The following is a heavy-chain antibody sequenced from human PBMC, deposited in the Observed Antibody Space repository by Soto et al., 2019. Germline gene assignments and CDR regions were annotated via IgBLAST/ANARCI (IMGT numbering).Heavy chain of an antibody. D-gene: IGHD3-22*01. Sequence: LSXTCTVSGGSISRCGYYWSWIRQHPGKGLGWIGYIYYSVSTYYNPSLKSRVTISVDTSKNQFSLKLSSVTAADTAVYYCARLDSSGYYYGYYFDYWGQGTLVTVSS. V-gene: IGHV4-31*03. J-gene: IGHJ4*02. CDR2: IYYSVST. CDR1: GGSISRCGYY. CDR3: ARLDSSGYYYGYYFDY.